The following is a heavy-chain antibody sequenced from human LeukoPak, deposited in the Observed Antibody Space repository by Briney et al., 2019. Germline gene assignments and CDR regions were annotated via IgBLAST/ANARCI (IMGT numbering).Heavy chain of an antibody. CDR2: IYYSGST. J-gene: IGHJ6*03. D-gene: IGHD7-27*01. Sequence: SGTLSLTCTVSGGSISSYYWSWIRQPPGKGLEWIGYIYYSGSTNYNPSLKSRVTISVDTSKNQFSLKLSSVTAADTAVYYCARVSRVATGDRVYYYYYMDVWGKGTTVTVSS. CDR3: ARVSRVATGDRVYYYYYMDV. V-gene: IGHV4-59*01. CDR1: GGSISSYY.